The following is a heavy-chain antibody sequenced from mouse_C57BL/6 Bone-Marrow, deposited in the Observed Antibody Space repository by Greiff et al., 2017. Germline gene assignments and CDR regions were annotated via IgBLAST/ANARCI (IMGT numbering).Heavy chain of an antibody. V-gene: IGHV14-1*01. CDR3: TSLWRWLLPWFAY. CDR2: IDPEDGDT. J-gene: IGHJ3*01. CDR1: GFNIKDYY. Sequence: VQLKESGAELVRPGASVKLSCTASGFNIKDYYMHWVKQRPEQGLEWIGRIDPEDGDTEYAPKFQGKATMTADTSSNTAYLQLSSLTSEDTAVYYCTSLWRWLLPWFAYWGQGTLVTVSA. D-gene: IGHD2-3*01.